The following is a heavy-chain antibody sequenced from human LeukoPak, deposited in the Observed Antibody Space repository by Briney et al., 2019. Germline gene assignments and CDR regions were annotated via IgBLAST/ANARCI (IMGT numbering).Heavy chain of an antibody. CDR1: GFTFSSYA. J-gene: IGHJ3*02. Sequence: GGSLRLSCAASGFTFSSYAMSWVRQARGKGLEWVSAISGSGGSTYYADSVKGRYTISRENSKNTLYLQLNSLRAEDTAVYYCAKDACSRPQKQWLALISPYDSFDIWGQGTMVTVSS. CDR2: ISGSGGST. D-gene: IGHD5-12*01. V-gene: IGHV3-23*01. CDR3: AKDACSRPQKQWLALISPYDSFDI.